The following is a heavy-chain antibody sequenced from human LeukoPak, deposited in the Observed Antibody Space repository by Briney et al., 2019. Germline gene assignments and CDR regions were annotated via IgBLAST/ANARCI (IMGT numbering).Heavy chain of an antibody. J-gene: IGHJ4*02. CDR1: GYTFTAYY. CDR3: ARVMDYGGNRENFDY. CDR2: INPKSGGT. D-gene: IGHD4-23*01. V-gene: IGHV1-2*02. Sequence: ASVKVSCKASGYTFTAYYMHCVRQAPGQGLEWMGWINPKSGGTNYGKKFQGRVTMTRDTSINTAYMELSRLRSDDTAVYYCARVMDYGGNRENFDYWGQGTLVTVSS.